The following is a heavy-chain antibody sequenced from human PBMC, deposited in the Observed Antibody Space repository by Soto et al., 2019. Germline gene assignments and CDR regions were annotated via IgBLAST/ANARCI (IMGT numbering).Heavy chain of an antibody. D-gene: IGHD3-3*01. CDR3: ASESQNLYYNFRSGYYNF. J-gene: IGHJ4*02. Sequence: PSETLSLTCTVSGGSISSGGHYWNWIRQYPGKGLEWIGYIHDSGSTYYNPSLKSRVIISLDSSKNLFSLKLTSVTAADTAVYFCASESQNLYYNFRSGYYNFWGQGTLVTVSS. CDR1: GGSISSGGHY. V-gene: IGHV4-31*03. CDR2: IHDSGST.